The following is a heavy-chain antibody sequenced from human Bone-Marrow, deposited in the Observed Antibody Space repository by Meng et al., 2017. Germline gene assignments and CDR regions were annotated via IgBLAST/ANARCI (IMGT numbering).Heavy chain of an antibody. CDR1: GGSISSYY. D-gene: IGHD3-10*01. CDR2: IYYSGST. V-gene: IGHV4-59*01. Sequence: ESLRLSCTVSGGSISSYYWSWIRQPPGKGLEWIGYIYYSGSTNYNPSLKSRVTISVDTSKNQFSLKLSSVTAADTAVYYCARDIGGSGSFSDYWGQGTLVTVSS. J-gene: IGHJ4*02. CDR3: ARDIGGSGSFSDY.